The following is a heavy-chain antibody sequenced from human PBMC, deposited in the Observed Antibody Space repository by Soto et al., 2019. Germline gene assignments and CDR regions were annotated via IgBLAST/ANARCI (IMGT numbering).Heavy chain of an antibody. CDR1: GYSISSGYY. D-gene: IGHD3-22*01. Sequence: PSETLSLTCAVSGYSISSGYYWGWIRQPPGKGLEWIGSIYHSGSTYYNPSLKSRVTISVDTSKNQFSLKLSSVTAADTAVYYCARVNLYYDSSGYYFDYWGQGTLVTVSS. V-gene: IGHV4-38-2*01. CDR2: IYHSGST. J-gene: IGHJ4*02. CDR3: ARVNLYYDSSGYYFDY.